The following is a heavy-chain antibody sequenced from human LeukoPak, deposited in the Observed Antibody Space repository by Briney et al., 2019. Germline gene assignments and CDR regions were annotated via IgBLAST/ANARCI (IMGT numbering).Heavy chain of an antibody. V-gene: IGHV7-4-1*02. CDR3: ARGRYCSSTSCYRFWFDP. J-gene: IGHJ5*02. CDR2: INTNTGNP. Sequence: ASVKVSCKASGYTFTSYAMNWVRQAPGQGLEWMGWINTNTGNPTCAQGFTGRFVFSLDTSVSTAYLQISSLKAEDTAVYYCARGRYCSSTSCYRFWFDPWGQGTLVTVSS. D-gene: IGHD2-2*01. CDR1: GYTFTSYA.